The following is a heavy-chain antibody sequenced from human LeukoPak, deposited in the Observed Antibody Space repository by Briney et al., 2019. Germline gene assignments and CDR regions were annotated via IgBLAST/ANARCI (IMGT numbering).Heavy chain of an antibody. CDR2: IIPIFGTA. D-gene: IGHD6-19*01. J-gene: IGHJ5*02. Sequence: SVKVSCKASGGTFSSYAISWVRQAPGQGLEWMGGIIPIFGTANYAQKFQGRVTITADESTSTAYMELSSLRSEDTAVYYWARVLAVARRRTFDPWGQGTLVTVSS. CDR1: GGTFSSYA. CDR3: ARVLAVARRRTFDP. V-gene: IGHV1-69*13.